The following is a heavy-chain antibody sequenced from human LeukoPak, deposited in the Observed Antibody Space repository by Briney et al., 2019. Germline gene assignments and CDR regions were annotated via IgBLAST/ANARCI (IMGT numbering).Heavy chain of an antibody. CDR1: GGSISSGGYS. CDR3: ARAIGAAARGRFDP. D-gene: IGHD6-13*01. CDR2: IYHSGST. Sequence: PSQTLSLTCAVSGGSISSGGYSWSWIRQPPGKGLEWIGYIYHSGSTYYNPSLKSRVTISVDRSKNQFSLKLSSVTAADTAVYYCARAIGAAARGRFDPWGQGTLVTVSS. J-gene: IGHJ5*02. V-gene: IGHV4-30-2*01.